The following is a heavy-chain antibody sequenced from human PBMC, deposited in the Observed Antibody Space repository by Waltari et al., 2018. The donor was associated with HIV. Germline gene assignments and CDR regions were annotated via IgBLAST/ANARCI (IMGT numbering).Heavy chain of an antibody. CDR2: IWYDGSNK. Sequence: QVQLVESGGGVVQPGRSLRLSCAASGFTFSSYGMHWVRKAPGKGLEWVEVIWYDGSNKYYADSVKGRFTISRDNSNNTLYLQMNSLRAEDTAVYYCARDTAAAGPYYYYYGMDVWGQGTTVTVSS. CDR3: ARDTAAAGPYYYYYGMDV. CDR1: GFTFSSYG. D-gene: IGHD6-13*01. J-gene: IGHJ6*02. V-gene: IGHV3-33*01.